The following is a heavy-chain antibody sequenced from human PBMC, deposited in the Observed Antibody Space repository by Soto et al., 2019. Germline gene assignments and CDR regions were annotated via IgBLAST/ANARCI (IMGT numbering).Heavy chain of an antibody. Sequence: GASLKVSCKASGYPFTSYDISWVRQAPGQGLEWMGWISAYNGNTNYAQKLQGRVTMTTDTSTSTAYMELRSLRSDDTAVYYCARHHLFGDYDYWGQGTLVTVSS. CDR3: ARHHLFGDYDY. CDR1: GYPFTSYD. CDR2: ISAYNGNT. D-gene: IGHD3-10*01. J-gene: IGHJ4*02. V-gene: IGHV1-18*01.